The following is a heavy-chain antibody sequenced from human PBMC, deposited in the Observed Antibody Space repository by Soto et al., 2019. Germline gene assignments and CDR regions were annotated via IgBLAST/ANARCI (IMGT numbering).Heavy chain of an antibody. CDR2: IDWDDDK. CDR3: ARDYYGSGSYYYYYGMDV. CDR1: GFSLSTSGMR. D-gene: IGHD3-10*01. Sequence: GPTLVNPTQTLTLTCTFSGFSLSTSGMRVSWIRQPPGKALEWLARIDWDDDKFYSTSLRTRLTISKDTSKNQVVLTMTNMDPVDTATYYCARDYYGSGSYYYYYGMDVWGQGTTVTVSS. V-gene: IGHV2-70*04. J-gene: IGHJ6*02.